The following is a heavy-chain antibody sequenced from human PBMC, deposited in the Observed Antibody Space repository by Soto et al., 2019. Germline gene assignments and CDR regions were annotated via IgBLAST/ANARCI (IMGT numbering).Heavy chain of an antibody. CDR1: GGSINSGGYY. CDR3: ARGYGGYGMDV. V-gene: IGHV4-31*01. Sequence: QVQLQESGPGLVKPPQTLSLTCTVSGGSINSGGYYCNWIRQYPGKGLEWIGHIFYSGSTDYNPSLKSLVTLSLDTSKNQFSLTVSSVTAADTAVYYCARGYGGYGMDVWGQGTTVTVSS. CDR2: IFYSGST. D-gene: IGHD3-16*01. J-gene: IGHJ6*02.